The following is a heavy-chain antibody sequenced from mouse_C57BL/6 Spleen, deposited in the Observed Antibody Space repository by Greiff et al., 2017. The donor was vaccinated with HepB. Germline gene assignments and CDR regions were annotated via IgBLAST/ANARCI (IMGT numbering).Heavy chain of an antibody. CDR1: GYTFTSYW. CDR2: IHPNSGST. Sequence: VKLQQPGAELVKPGASVKLSCKASGYTFTSYWMHWVKQRPGQGLEWIGMIHPNSGSTNYNEKFKSKATLTVDKSSSTAYMQLSSLTSEDSAVYYCGRWGWDAMDYWGQGTSVTVSS. J-gene: IGHJ4*01. V-gene: IGHV1-64*01. CDR3: GRWGWDAMDY.